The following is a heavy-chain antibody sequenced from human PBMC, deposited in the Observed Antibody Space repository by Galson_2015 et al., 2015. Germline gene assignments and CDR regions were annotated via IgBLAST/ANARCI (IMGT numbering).Heavy chain of an antibody. D-gene: IGHD5-18*01. V-gene: IGHV5-51*01. Sequence: QSGAEVKKPGESLKISCKGSGYTFSNYWIGWVRQMPGKGLEWMGIIHPGDSDTRYSPSFQGQVTISADKSINTAFLQWSSLEASDTAMYYCARRGNTYGYSDYWGQGTLVTVSS. J-gene: IGHJ4*02. CDR2: IHPGDSDT. CDR1: GYTFSNYW. CDR3: ARRGNTYGYSDY.